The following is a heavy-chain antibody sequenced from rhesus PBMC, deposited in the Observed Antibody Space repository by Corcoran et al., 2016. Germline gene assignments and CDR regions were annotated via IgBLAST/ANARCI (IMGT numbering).Heavy chain of an antibody. Sequence: QVTLKESGPALVKPTQTLTLTCTLSGFSISTSGMVVGWIRQPPGTALAWLALIYCDDYKYYSTALKSRLTISKYTSKNQVVLTMTNMDPVDTATYYCARRRATYIYGNSDYFDYWGQGVLVTVSS. CDR3: ARRRATYIYGNSDYFDY. D-gene: IGHD4-35*01. J-gene: IGHJ4*01. CDR1: GFSISTSGMV. CDR2: IYCDDYK. V-gene: IGHV2-174*01.